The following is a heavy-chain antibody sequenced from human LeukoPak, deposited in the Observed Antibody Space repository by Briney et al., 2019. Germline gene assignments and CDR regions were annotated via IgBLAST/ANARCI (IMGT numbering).Heavy chain of an antibody. V-gene: IGHV3-64*01. CDR3: ARSTCSGGSCYTAGAFDI. CDR1: GFTFSSYA. CDR2: ISSNGGNT. Sequence: GGSPRLSCAASGFTFSSYAMHWVRQAPGKGLEYVSAISSNGGNTYYANSVKGRFTISRDNSKNTLYLQMGSLRAEDMAVYYCARSTCSGGSCYTAGAFDIWGQGTMVTVSS. D-gene: IGHD2-15*01. J-gene: IGHJ3*02.